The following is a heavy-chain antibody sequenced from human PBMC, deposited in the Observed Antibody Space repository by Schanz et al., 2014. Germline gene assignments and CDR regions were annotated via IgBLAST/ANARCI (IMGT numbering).Heavy chain of an antibody. CDR1: GYAFTTYG. Sequence: QVQLVQSGAEVKKPGASVRVSCKVSGYAFTTYGISWVRQAPGQGPEFMGWISAYNGHTNYAQKLQGRVTMTTDTSTGTAYMELRSLRSDDTAVYYCARGGYSSGWYDRDIAHFDYWGQGTLVTVSS. V-gene: IGHV1-18*01. CDR2: ISAYNGHT. D-gene: IGHD6-19*01. J-gene: IGHJ4*02. CDR3: ARGGYSSGWYDRDIAHFDY.